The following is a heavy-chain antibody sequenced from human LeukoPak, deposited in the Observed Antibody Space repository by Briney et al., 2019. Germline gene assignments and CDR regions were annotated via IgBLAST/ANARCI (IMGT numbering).Heavy chain of an antibody. CDR2: INHSGST. D-gene: IGHD4-17*01. CDR1: GGSFSGYY. V-gene: IGHV4-34*01. CDR3: ARARFTTYRTPNAFDI. Sequence: PSETLSLTCAVYGGSFSGYYWSWIRQPPGKGLEWIGEINHSGSTNYNPSLKSRVTISVDTSKNQFSLELSSVTAADTAVYYCARARFTTYRTPNAFDIWGQGTMVTVSS. J-gene: IGHJ3*02.